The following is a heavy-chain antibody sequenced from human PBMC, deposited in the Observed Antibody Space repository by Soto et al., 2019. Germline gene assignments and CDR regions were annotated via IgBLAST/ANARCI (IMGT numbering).Heavy chain of an antibody. CDR2: ISQSGTT. Sequence: HVQLQESGPGLVKPSGTLSLTCAVSGASISSDNRWTWVRQPPGEGLEWIGEISQSGTTKYNPSLASRVTISVDQSKNQFSLRLTSMTAADTAVYYCAKKVPAALRLYYFFGLDVWGQGTTVTVSS. J-gene: IGHJ6*02. CDR1: GASISSDNR. D-gene: IGHD2-15*01. CDR3: AKKVPAALRLYYFFGLDV. V-gene: IGHV4-4*02.